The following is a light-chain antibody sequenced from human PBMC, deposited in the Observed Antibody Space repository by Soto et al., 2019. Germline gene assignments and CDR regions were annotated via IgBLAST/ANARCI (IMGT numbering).Light chain of an antibody. J-gene: IGKJ5*01. CDR1: QSVSSY. CDR3: QQRSNWPSIT. Sequence: EMLMTQSPATLSVSPGDIATLSCMASQSVSSYLAWYQQKPGQAPRLLIYDASNRATGIPARFSGSGSGTDFTLTINSLEPEDFAVYYCQQRSNWPSITFGQGTRLEIK. CDR2: DAS. V-gene: IGKV3-11*01.